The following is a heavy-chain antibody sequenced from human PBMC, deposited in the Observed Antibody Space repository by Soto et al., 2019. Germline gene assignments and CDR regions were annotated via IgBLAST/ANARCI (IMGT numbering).Heavy chain of an antibody. CDR3: ARADCSGGSCYSHGAFDI. V-gene: IGHV4-31*03. D-gene: IGHD2-15*01. Sequence: QVQLQESGPGLVKPSQTLSLTCTVSGGSISSGGYYWSWIRQHPGKGLEWIGYIYYSGSTYYNPYLKSRVTISVDTSKNQFSLKLSSVTAADTAVYYCARADCSGGSCYSHGAFDIWGQGTMVTVSS. CDR2: IYYSGST. J-gene: IGHJ3*02. CDR1: GGSISSGGYY.